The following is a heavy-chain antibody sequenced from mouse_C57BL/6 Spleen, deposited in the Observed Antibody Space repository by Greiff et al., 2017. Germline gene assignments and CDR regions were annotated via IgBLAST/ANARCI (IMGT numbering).Heavy chain of an antibody. Sequence: ASGPGLVKPSQSLSLTCSVTGYSITSGYYWNWIRQFPGNKLEWMGYISYDGSNNYNPSLKNRISITRDTSKNQFFLKLNSVTTEDTATYYCAAFFDGYYGFDYWGQGTTLTVSS. CDR2: ISYDGSN. CDR1: GYSITSGYY. D-gene: IGHD2-3*01. CDR3: AAFFDGYYGFDY. J-gene: IGHJ2*01. V-gene: IGHV3-6*01.